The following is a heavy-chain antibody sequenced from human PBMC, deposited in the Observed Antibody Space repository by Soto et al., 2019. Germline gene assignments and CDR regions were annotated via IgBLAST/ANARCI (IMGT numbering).Heavy chain of an antibody. V-gene: IGHV4-4*02. CDR2: IYHSGST. J-gene: IGHJ6*02. CDR3: ARDSGYSYGFLYV. CDR1: GGSISSSNW. Sequence: PSETLSLTCAVSGGSISSSNWWSWVRQPPGKGLEWIGEIYHSGSTNYNPSLKSRVTISVDKSKNQFSLKLSSVTAADTAVHYCARDSGYSYGFLYVWGQGTAVTVSS. D-gene: IGHD5-18*01.